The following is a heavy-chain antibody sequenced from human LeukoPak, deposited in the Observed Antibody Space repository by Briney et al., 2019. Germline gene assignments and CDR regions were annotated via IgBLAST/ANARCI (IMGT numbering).Heavy chain of an antibody. J-gene: IGHJ4*02. CDR3: ATNYDFWSGIYYFDY. D-gene: IGHD3-3*01. CDR2: ISGSSGTI. CDR1: GFTFKNCS. Sequence: GGSLRLSCSASGFTFKNCSMTWVRQAPGRGLEWISYISGSSGTIYYADSVQGRFTISRDNSKNSLYLQMNSLRAEDTAVYYCATNYDFWSGIYYFDYWGQGTLVTVSS. V-gene: IGHV3-48*01.